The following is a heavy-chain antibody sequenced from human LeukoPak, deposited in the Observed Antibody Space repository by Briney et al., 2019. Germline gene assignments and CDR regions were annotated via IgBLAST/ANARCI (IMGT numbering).Heavy chain of an antibody. Sequence: SETLPLTCTVPGGSISSYYWGWIRQPPGKGLEWIGYIYYSGSTNYSPSLKSRVTMSGDTSKNQFSLKLSSVTAADTAVYYCARDTYYYDSSGYNYFDYWGQGTLVTVSS. CDR3: ARDTYYYDSSGYNYFDY. J-gene: IGHJ4*02. CDR1: GGSISSYY. V-gene: IGHV4-59*12. CDR2: IYYSGST. D-gene: IGHD3-22*01.